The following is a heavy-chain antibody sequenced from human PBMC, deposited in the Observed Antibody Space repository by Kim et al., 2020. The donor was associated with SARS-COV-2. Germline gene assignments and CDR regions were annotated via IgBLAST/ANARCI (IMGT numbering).Heavy chain of an antibody. V-gene: IGHV1-69*13. CDR2: IIPIFGTA. Sequence: SVKVSCKASRVTFSSYATSWGRQAPGQGLEWMGGIIPIFGTANYAQKFLGRVTITADESTSTAYMELSSLRSEDTAVNYCVVEMATMGGYWGQGTLVTVSS. J-gene: IGHJ4*02. CDR3: VVEMATMGGY. CDR1: RVTFSSYA. D-gene: IGHD5-12*01.